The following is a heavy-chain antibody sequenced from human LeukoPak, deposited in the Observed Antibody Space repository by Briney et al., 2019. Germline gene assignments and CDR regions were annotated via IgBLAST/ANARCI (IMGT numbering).Heavy chain of an antibody. D-gene: IGHD4-17*01. CDR1: GLTFSGSA. CDR3: TSSNTVTARRYFDY. Sequence: PGGSLRLSSAASGLTFSGSAMHWVRQASGKGLEWVGRIRSKANSYATAYAASVKGRFTISRDDSKNTAYLQMNSLKTEDTAVYYCTSSNTVTARRYFDYWGQGTLVTISS. V-gene: IGHV3-73*01. CDR2: IRSKANSYAT. J-gene: IGHJ4*02.